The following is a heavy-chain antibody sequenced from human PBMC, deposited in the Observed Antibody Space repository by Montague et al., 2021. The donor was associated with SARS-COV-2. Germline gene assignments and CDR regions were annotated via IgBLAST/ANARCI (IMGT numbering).Heavy chain of an antibody. J-gene: IGHJ3*02. V-gene: IGHV4-59*01. Sequence: SETLSLTCTVSGGSISSYYWRWIRQPPGKGLEWIGYIYYSGSTNYNPSLKSRVTISVDTSKNQFSLKLSSVTAADTAVYYCARTGLGDYDILTGYTVNAFDIWGQGTMVTVSS. D-gene: IGHD3-9*01. CDR3: ARTGLGDYDILTGYTVNAFDI. CDR2: IYYSGST. CDR1: GGSISSYY.